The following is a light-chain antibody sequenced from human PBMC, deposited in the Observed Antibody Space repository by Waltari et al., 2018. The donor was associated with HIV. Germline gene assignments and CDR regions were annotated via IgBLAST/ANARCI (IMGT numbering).Light chain of an antibody. CDR3: CSYAGSSNWV. Sequence: QSALTQPASVSGSPGPSITISCTGSSSDVGSYNLVSWYQQHPGKAPKLMIYEGIHRPQGMCNRFSGSKSGNTASLTISGLQAEDEADYYCCSYAGSSNWVFGGGTKLTVL. V-gene: IGLV2-23*01. CDR2: EGI. J-gene: IGLJ3*02. CDR1: SSDVGSYNL.